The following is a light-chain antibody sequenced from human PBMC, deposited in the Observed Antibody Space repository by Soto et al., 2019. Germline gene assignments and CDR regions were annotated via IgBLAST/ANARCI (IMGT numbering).Light chain of an antibody. CDR2: SDN. J-gene: IGLJ2*01. CDR1: SSNIGTNT. V-gene: IGLV1-44*01. Sequence: QSVLTQPPSASGTPGQRVTIFCSGSSSNIGTNTVIWYQQLPGAAPKLLIYSDNQRPSGVPDRFSGSKSGTSASLAISGLXYEDEADYYCAAWDVSLVVFGGGTQLTVL. CDR3: AAWDVSLVV.